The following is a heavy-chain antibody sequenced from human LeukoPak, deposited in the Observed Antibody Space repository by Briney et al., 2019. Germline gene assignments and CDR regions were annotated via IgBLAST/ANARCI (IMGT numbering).Heavy chain of an antibody. CDR3: ARGRGGD. V-gene: IGHV3-53*01. CDR2: ISSDAIT. J-gene: IGHJ4*02. CDR1: GVTVSGDF. D-gene: IGHD2-15*01. Sequence: PGGSLRLSCAASGVTVSGDFMGWVRQAPGKGLEWVSLISSDAITYYADSVKGRFTISRDNSKNTLYPQMNSLRAEDTAFYYCARGRGGDWGQGALVTVSS.